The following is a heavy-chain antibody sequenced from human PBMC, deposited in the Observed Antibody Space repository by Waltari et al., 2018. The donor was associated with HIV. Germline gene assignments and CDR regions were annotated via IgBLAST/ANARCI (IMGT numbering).Heavy chain of an antibody. D-gene: IGHD6-13*01. V-gene: IGHV1-69*01. CDR3: ARVLGQQPYYYYYGMDV. Sequence: QVQLVQSGAEVKKPGSSVKVSCKASGGTFSSYAISWVRQAPGQGLEWMGGIIPIFGTANYAQKFQGRVTITADESTSTAYMELSSLRSEDTAVYYCARVLGQQPYYYYYGMDVWGQGTTVTVSS. CDR2: IIPIFGTA. CDR1: GGTFSSYA. J-gene: IGHJ6*02.